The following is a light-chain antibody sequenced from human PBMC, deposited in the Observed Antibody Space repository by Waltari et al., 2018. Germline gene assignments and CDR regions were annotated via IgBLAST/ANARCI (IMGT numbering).Light chain of an antibody. J-gene: IGKJ2*01. V-gene: IGKV3-15*01. CDR3: QQYNSWPYT. CDR2: EAS. Sequence: EIVMTQSPATLSVSPGERAILSCRASQSISNKVAWYQQKPGQAPRLLIYEASTRATGIPATFSGSGSGTEFTLTSSSLQSEDFVVYYCQQYNSWPYTFGQGTKLEIK. CDR1: QSISNK.